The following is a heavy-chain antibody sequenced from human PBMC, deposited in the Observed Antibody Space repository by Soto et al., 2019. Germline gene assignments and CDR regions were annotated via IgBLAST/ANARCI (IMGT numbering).Heavy chain of an antibody. Sequence: KASETLSLTCTVSGGSISTYYWNWIRQPPGKGLEWIGYIYYSGTTSYNPSLKSRVTISVDTPNNQFSLKLSSVTAADTAIYYCARFGSEDTVSRPFDYWGQGTLVTVSS. J-gene: IGHJ4*02. CDR1: GGSISTYY. CDR3: ARFGSEDTVSRPFDY. V-gene: IGHV4-59*01. CDR2: IYYSGTT. D-gene: IGHD2-15*01.